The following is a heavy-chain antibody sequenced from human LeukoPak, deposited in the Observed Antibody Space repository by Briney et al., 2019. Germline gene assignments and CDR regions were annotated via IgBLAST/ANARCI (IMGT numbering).Heavy chain of an antibody. D-gene: IGHD5-18*01. J-gene: IGHJ4*02. CDR2: ISGSSSYI. Sequence: GGSLRLSCAASGFTFSTYNMNWVRQAPGKGLEWVSSISGSSSYIYYADSVKGRFSISRDNAKNSLYLQMNSLRAEDTAVYYCARDSTVTVDTAMVFLYWGQGTLVTVSS. CDR1: GFTFSTYN. V-gene: IGHV3-21*01. CDR3: ARDSTVTVDTAMVFLY.